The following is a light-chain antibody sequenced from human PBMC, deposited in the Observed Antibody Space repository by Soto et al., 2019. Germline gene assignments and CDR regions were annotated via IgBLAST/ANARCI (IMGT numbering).Light chain of an antibody. V-gene: IGLV2-11*01. CDR1: SSDVGRYNY. Sequence: QSALTQPRSVSGSPGQSVTISCTGTSSDVGRYNYVSWYQQHPGKAPKLVIYDVTKRPSGVPDRFSGSKSGNTASLTISGLRAEDEADYYCCSHAGSYIFLFGGGTQLTVL. CDR3: CSHAGSYIFL. CDR2: DVT. J-gene: IGLJ2*01.